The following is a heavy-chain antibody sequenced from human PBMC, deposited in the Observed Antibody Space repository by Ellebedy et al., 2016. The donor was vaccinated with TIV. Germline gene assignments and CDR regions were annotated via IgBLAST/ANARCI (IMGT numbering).Heavy chain of an antibody. V-gene: IGHV5-10-1*01. CDR2: IDPRDSYT. Sequence: GESLKISCKGSGYTFSDYWIGWVRQMPGKGLEWMGKIDPRDSYTNYSPSFQGHVTISADKSISTAYLQWSSLKASDTAMYYCARGIDHSGRLGYWGQGTLVTVSS. J-gene: IGHJ4*02. D-gene: IGHD5-12*01. CDR3: ARGIDHSGRLGY. CDR1: GYTFSDYW.